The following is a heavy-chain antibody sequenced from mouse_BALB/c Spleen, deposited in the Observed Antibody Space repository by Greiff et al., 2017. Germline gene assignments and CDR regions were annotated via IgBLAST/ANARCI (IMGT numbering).Heavy chain of an antibody. CDR2: ISSGSSTI. D-gene: IGHD2-3*01. CDR1: GFTFSSFG. V-gene: IGHV5-17*02. J-gene: IGHJ3*01. Sequence: EVQGVESGGGLVQPGGSRKLSCAASGFTFSSFGMHWVRQAPEKGLEWVAYISSGSSTIYYADTVKGRFTISRDNPKNTLFLQMTSLRSEDTAMYYCARSGDGYSWFAYWGQGTLVTVSA. CDR3: ARSGDGYSWFAY.